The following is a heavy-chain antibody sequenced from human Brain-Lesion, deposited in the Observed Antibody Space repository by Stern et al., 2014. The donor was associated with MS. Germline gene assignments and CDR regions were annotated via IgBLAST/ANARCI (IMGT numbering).Heavy chain of an antibody. CDR3: ARGRVVPGFQYYATDV. Sequence: DQLVESGPGLVKPSQTLSLSCTVSGGSISSGGYYWSWIRQPAGKGLEWIGRIFNSGSTSYNPPLKSRVTISIDTSKNQFPLRLNSMTAADTAVYYCARGRVVPGFQYYATDVWGQGTTVIVSS. J-gene: IGHJ6*02. D-gene: IGHD2-2*01. CDR2: IFNSGST. CDR1: GGSISSGGYY. V-gene: IGHV4-61*02.